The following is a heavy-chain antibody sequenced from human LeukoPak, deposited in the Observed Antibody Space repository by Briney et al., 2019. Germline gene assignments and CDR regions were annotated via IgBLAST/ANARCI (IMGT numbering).Heavy chain of an antibody. CDR3: VRHSADHTSFDH. CDR2: LFYSGNT. V-gene: IGHV4-39*01. J-gene: IGHJ4*02. CDR1: GGSISSSNYY. Sequence: SETLSLTCTVSGGSISSSNYYWGWIRQPPGQGLEWIVSLFYSGNTYYNPSLKSRATICVDTSKNQLSLKVRSVTATDTAVYSCVRHSADHTSFDHWGQGTLVTVSS.